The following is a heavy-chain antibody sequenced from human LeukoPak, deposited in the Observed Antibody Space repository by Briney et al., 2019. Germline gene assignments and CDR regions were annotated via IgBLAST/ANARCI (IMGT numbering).Heavy chain of an antibody. J-gene: IGHJ4*02. CDR2: IYSGGTT. V-gene: IGHV3-53*01. CDR3: AKGVRRSSDYSSPVDF. CDR1: GVTVSTYC. D-gene: IGHD3-22*01. Sequence: PGGSLRLSCAASGVTVSTYCMTWVRQPPGKGLEWVSNIYSGGTTYYAHSVMGRFTISRHNSRNTLYLQMNSLRAGDTAVYYCAKGVRRSSDYSSPVDFWGQGTLVSVSS.